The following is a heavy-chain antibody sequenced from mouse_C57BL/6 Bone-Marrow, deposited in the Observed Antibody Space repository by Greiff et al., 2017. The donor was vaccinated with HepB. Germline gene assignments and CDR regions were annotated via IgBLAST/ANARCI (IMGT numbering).Heavy chain of an antibody. Sequence: EVKLMESGGGLVKPGGSLKLSCAASGFTFSSYAMSWVRQTPEKRLEWVATISDGGSYTYYPDNVKGRFTISRDNAKNNLYLQMSHLKSEDTAMYYCARDGLRLYFDYWGQGTTLTVSS. CDR2: ISDGGSYT. CDR3: ARDGLRLYFDY. V-gene: IGHV5-4*01. D-gene: IGHD2-2*01. J-gene: IGHJ2*01. CDR1: GFTFSSYA.